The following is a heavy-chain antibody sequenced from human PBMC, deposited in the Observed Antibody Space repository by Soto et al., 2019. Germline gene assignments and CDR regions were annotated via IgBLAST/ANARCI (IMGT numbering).Heavy chain of an antibody. CDR2: ISAYNGNT. J-gene: IGHJ4*02. CDR3: ARGLDYGDHGRFDY. V-gene: IGHV1-18*01. CDR1: GYTCTSYG. D-gene: IGHD4-17*01. Sequence: QVQLVQYGAEVKKPGASVKVSCKASGYTCTSYGISWVRRAPGQGLEWMGWISAYNGNTNYAQKLQGRVTMTTDTSTSAAYMELRRLRSDDTALYYCARGLDYGDHGRFDYWGQGTLVTVSS.